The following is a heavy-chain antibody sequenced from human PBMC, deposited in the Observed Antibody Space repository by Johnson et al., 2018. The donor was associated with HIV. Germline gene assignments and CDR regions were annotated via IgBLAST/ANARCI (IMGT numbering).Heavy chain of an antibody. Sequence: QVQLVESGGGVVQPGRSLRLSCAASGFTFSSYAMHWVRQAPGKGLEWVAVISYDGSNKYYADSVKGRFTISRDNSKNTLYLQMNSLRDEDTAVYYCARAPPDAFDVWGQGTMVTVSS. CDR1: GFTFSSYA. CDR3: ARAPPDAFDV. CDR2: ISYDGSNK. V-gene: IGHV3-30-3*01. J-gene: IGHJ3*01.